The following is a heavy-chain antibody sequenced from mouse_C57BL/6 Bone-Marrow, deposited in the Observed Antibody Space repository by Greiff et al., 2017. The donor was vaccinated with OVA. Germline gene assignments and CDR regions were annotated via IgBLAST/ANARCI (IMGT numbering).Heavy chain of an antibody. CDR1: GFNIKNTY. V-gene: IGHV14-3*01. Sequence: EVKLMESVAELVRPGASVKLSCTASGFNIKNTYMHWVKQRPEQGLEWIGRIAPANGDTKYAPKFQGKATITADTSSNTAYLQLSSLTSEDTAILCGARPTIDDGYNLGAVWGQGTLVTVAA. CDR2: IAPANGDT. CDR3: ARPTIDDGYNLGAV. D-gene: IGHD2-3*01. J-gene: IGHJ3*01.